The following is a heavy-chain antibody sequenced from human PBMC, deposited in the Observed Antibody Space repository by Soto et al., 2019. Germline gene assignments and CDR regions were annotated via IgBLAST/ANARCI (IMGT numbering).Heavy chain of an antibody. J-gene: IGHJ5*02. Sequence: SVKVSCKASGGTFSSYAISWVRQAPGQGLEWMGGIIPIFGTANYAQKFQGRVTITADESTSTAYMELSSLRSEDTAVYYCARRYCSSTSCYIEGYNWFDPWGQGTLVTVS. CDR1: GGTFSSYA. D-gene: IGHD2-2*02. V-gene: IGHV1-69*13. CDR2: IIPIFGTA. CDR3: ARRYCSSTSCYIEGYNWFDP.